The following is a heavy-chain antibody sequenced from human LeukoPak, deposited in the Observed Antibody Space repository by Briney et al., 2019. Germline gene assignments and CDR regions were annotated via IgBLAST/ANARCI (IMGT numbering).Heavy chain of an antibody. CDR3: ARARIAAAGTGWFDP. CDR2: IWYDGSNK. V-gene: IGHV3-30*19. Sequence: SGGSLRLSCAASGFTFSGYGMHWVRQAPGKGLEWVAVIWYDGSNKYYADSVKGRFTISRDNSKNTLYLQMNSLRAGDTAVYYCARARIAAAGTGWFDPWGQGTLVTVSS. CDR1: GFTFSGYG. J-gene: IGHJ5*02. D-gene: IGHD6-13*01.